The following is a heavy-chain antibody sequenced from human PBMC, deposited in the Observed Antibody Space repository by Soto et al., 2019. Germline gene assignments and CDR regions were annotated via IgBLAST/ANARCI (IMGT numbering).Heavy chain of an antibody. Sequence: GGSLRLSCAASGFTFSNAWMSWVRQAPGKGLEWVGRIKSKTDGGTTDYAAPVKGRFTISRDDSKNTLYLQMNSLKTEDTAVYYCTTDLFYGSGSSTSFWGQGTLVTVSS. D-gene: IGHD3-10*01. CDR3: TTDLFYGSGSSTSF. J-gene: IGHJ4*02. CDR2: IKSKTDGGTT. V-gene: IGHV3-15*01. CDR1: GFTFSNAW.